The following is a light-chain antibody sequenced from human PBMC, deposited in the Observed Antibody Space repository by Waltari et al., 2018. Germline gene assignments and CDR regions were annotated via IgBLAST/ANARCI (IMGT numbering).Light chain of an antibody. CDR1: QSVSTN. CDR2: GAS. CDR3: QQYNDWPRT. Sequence: EIVMTQSPAILSASPGERATLSCRASQSVSTNLAWYQQKPGQAPGLLIYGASTRATGSPDRFSGSGSGTEFTLTISSLQSEDFVVYSCQQYNDWPRTFGQGTKVEIK. V-gene: IGKV3-15*01. J-gene: IGKJ1*01.